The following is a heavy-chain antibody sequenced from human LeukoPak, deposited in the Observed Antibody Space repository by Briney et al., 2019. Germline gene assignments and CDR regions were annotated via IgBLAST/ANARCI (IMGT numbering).Heavy chain of an antibody. CDR1: GFTFSSYG. Sequence: GGSLRLSCAASGFTFSSYGMHWVRQAPGKGLEWVAFIRYDGSNKYYADSVKGRFTISRDNSKNTLYLQMNSLRAEGTAVYYCAVDTAMVMGMAIDYWGQGTLVTVSS. V-gene: IGHV3-30*02. J-gene: IGHJ4*02. D-gene: IGHD5-18*01. CDR3: AVDTAMVMGMAIDY. CDR2: IRYDGSNK.